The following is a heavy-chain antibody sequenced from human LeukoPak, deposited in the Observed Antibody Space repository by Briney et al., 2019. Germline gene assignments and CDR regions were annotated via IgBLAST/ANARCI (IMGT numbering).Heavy chain of an antibody. CDR1: GYSFTNYW. Sequence: GEYLKISCKGSGYSFTNYWIAWVRQMPGKGLEWMGIIYPGDSDTRYSPSFQGQVTISADKSISTAYLHWSSLKASDAAMYYCAKGYQNDYWGQGTLVTVSS. CDR3: AKGYQNDY. CDR2: IYPGDSDT. D-gene: IGHD6-13*01. V-gene: IGHV5-51*01. J-gene: IGHJ4*02.